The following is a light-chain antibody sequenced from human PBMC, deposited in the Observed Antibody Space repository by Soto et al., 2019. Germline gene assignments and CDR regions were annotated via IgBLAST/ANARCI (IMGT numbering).Light chain of an antibody. CDR2: GAS. Sequence: EIVMTQSPATLSASPGERATLSCRASQSISINLAWYQQKPCQAPRLLIYGASTRATGIPASFSGSGSGTELTLTISSLQSEDFAVYYCQQYNNWPPWTFGHGTKVEIK. J-gene: IGKJ1*01. CDR1: QSISIN. V-gene: IGKV3-15*01. CDR3: QQYNNWPPWT.